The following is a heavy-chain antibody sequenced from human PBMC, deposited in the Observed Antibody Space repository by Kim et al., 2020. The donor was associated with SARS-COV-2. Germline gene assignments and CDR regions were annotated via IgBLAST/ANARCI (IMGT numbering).Heavy chain of an antibody. CDR3: VPLGRDTMTTCPYTYFDP. CDR2: IGGNGGTT. Sequence: GGSLRLSCSASGFSFSNYGIHWVRQAPGKGLECVSAIGGNGGTTYYRDSVKGRFTISRDNSKNTLYLQMSSLRAEDTAVYYCVPLGRDTMTTCPYTYFDPWGQGPLVTVSS. CDR1: GFSFSNYG. D-gene: IGHD3-22*01. J-gene: IGHJ5*02. V-gene: IGHV3-64D*06.